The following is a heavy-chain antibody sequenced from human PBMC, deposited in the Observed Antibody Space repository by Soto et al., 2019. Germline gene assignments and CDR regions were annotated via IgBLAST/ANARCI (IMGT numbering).Heavy chain of an antibody. Sequence: VASVKVSCKASGFTFTSSAVQWVRQARGQRLEWIGWIVVGSGNTNYAQKFQERVTITRDMSTSTAYMELSSLRSEDTAVYYCAAGPRGSGSYLGYWGQGTLVTVSS. V-gene: IGHV1-58*01. J-gene: IGHJ4*02. CDR2: IVVGSGNT. CDR3: AAGPRGSGSYLGY. D-gene: IGHD1-26*01. CDR1: GFTFTSSA.